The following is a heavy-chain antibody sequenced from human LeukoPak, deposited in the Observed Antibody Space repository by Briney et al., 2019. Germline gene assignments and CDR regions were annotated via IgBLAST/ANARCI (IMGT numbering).Heavy chain of an antibody. V-gene: IGHV4-38-2*01. CDR1: GVSLSSSYF. Sequence: SETLSLTCAVSGVSLSSSYFWGWFRQPPGKGLEWIATIYRNGDTYYNPSLRSRVIISLDMSTNHFSLRVTSVTAADTAVYFCARVRHAAANDFWGQGILVTVSS. J-gene: IGHJ4*02. D-gene: IGHD6-13*01. CDR2: IYRNGDT. CDR3: ARVRHAAANDF.